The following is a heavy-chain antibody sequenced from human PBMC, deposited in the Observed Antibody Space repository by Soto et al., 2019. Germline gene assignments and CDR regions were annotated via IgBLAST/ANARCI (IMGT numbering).Heavy chain of an antibody. CDR1: GGSVSTGSYY. V-gene: IGHV4-39*07. J-gene: IGHJ4*02. CDR2: LSYSGST. CDR3: AGLTLAARPRDY. Sequence: PSETLSLTCTVSGGSVSTGSYYWGWIRQPPGKGLEWIGRLSYSGSTYYNPSLKSRVSISVDTSKNQFSVKLSSVTAADTAVYYCAGLTLAARPRDYWGQGTLVTVSS. D-gene: IGHD6-6*01.